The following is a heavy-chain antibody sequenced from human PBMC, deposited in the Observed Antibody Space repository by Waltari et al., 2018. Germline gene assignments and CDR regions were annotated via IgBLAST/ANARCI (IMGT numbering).Heavy chain of an antibody. J-gene: IGHJ4*03. Sequence: EVQLVESGGGLVKPGGSLRLSCAASGFNFSSYSMNWVRQAPGKGLEWVSSISSSSSYIYYADSVKGRFTISRDNAKNSLYLQMNSLRAEDTAVYYCARVGVLLATVTTYCFDYWGQGTTVTVSS. D-gene: IGHD4-17*01. CDR2: ISSSSSYI. CDR1: GFNFSSYS. V-gene: IGHV3-21*01. CDR3: ARVGVLLATVTTYCFDY.